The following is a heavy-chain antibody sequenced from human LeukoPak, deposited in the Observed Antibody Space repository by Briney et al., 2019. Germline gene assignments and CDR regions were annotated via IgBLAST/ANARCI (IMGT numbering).Heavy chain of an antibody. CDR2: IIPIFGTA. CDR3: ARSAVTTGWWYYGMDV. Sequence: GAPVKASCKASERIFSRYAIIWGRQAPGQRREWLGGIIPIFGTANYAQKFQGSSTITADESTSTAYMELSSLRSEDTAVYYCARSAVTTGWWYYGMDVWGQGTTVTVSS. CDR1: ERIFSRYA. V-gene: IGHV1-69*01. D-gene: IGHD4-17*01. J-gene: IGHJ6*02.